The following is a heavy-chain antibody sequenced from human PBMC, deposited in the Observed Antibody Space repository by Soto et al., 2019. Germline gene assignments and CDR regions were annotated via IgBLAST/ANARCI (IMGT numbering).Heavy chain of an antibody. J-gene: IGHJ5*02. D-gene: IGHD2-15*01. CDR1: GGTFSRDA. CDR3: ARGVVVVAASQLGWFDP. Sequence: QVQLVQSGAELKKPGSSVKVSCKASGGTFSRDAISWVRQAPGQGLEWMGGIIPMFGTAKYVQKFQGRLTITADKSTTTAYMELRSLRSDDTAVYYCARGVVVVAASQLGWFDPWGQGTLVTVSS. CDR2: IIPMFGTA. V-gene: IGHV1-69*06.